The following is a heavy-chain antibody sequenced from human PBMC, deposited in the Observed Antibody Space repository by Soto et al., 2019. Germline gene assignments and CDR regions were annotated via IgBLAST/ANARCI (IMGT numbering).Heavy chain of an antibody. Sequence: QVQLQESGPGLVKPSQTLSLTCTVSGGSISSGDYYWSWIRQPPGKGLEWIGYIYYSGSTYYNPSLKIRVTISVDTSKNQFSLKLSSVTAAATAVYYCARGVVTAATTFDYWGQGTLVTVSS. CDR1: GGSISSGDYY. CDR3: ARGVVTAATTFDY. V-gene: IGHV4-30-4*01. J-gene: IGHJ4*02. CDR2: IYYSGST. D-gene: IGHD2-21*02.